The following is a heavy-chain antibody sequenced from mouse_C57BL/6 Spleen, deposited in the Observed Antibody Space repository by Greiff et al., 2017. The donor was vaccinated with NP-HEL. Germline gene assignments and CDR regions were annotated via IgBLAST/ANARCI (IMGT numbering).Heavy chain of an antibody. V-gene: IGHV1-53*01. CDR1: GYTFTSYW. J-gene: IGHJ4*01. D-gene: IGHD1-1*01. CDR2: INPSNGGT. Sequence: QVQLQQPGTELVKPGASVKLSCKASGYTFTSYWMHWVKQRPGQGLEWIGNINPSNGGTNYNEKFKSKATLTVDKSSSTAYMQLSSLTSEDSAVYYCARFGSYGYGSSPYYAMDYWGQGTSVTVSS. CDR3: ARFGSYGYGSSPYYAMDY.